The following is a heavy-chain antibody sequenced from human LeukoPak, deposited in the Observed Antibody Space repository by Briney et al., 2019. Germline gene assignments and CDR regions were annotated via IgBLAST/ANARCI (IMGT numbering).Heavy chain of an antibody. CDR1: GGTFSRYA. CDR3: ARAKAYYYDSRALDAFDI. V-gene: IGHV1-69*01. J-gene: IGHJ3*02. Sequence: SVKVSCKASGGTFSRYAFRWERQAPGRWLELMGGIIPIFGTANYAQKFQGRVTITADESTSTAYMELSSLRSEDTAVYYCARAKAYYYDSRALDAFDIWGQGTMVTVSS. D-gene: IGHD3-22*01. CDR2: IIPIFGTA.